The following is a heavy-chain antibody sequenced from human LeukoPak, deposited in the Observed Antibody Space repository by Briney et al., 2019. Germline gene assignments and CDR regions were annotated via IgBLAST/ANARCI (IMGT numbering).Heavy chain of an antibody. CDR2: ISSSGSTI. CDR1: GFTFSDYY. Sequence: PGRSLRLSCAASGFTFSDYYMSWIRQAPGKGLEWVSYISSSGSTIYYADSVKGRFTISRDNAKNSLYLQMNSLRAEDTAVYYCARDQDQARTEKNYYYYGMDVWGQGTTVTVSS. J-gene: IGHJ6*02. CDR3: ARDQDQARTEKNYYYYGMDV. V-gene: IGHV3-11*01.